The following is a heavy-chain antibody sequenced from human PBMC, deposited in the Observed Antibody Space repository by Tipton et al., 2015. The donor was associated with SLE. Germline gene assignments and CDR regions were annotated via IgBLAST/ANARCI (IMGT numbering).Heavy chain of an antibody. CDR3: ASSIAAAGQQRAIETDY. V-gene: IGHV3-7*01. Sequence: GPLRLSCAASGFTFSSYWMSWVRQAPGKGLEWVANIKQDGSEKYYVDSVKGRFTISRDNAKNSLYLQMNSLRAEDTAVYYCASSIAAAGQQRAIETDYWGQETLVTVSS. J-gene: IGHJ4*02. D-gene: IGHD6-13*01. CDR2: IKQDGSEK. CDR1: GFTFSSYW.